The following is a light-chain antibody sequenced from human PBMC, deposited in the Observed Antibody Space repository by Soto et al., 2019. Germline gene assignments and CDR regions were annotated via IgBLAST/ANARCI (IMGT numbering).Light chain of an antibody. J-gene: IGKJ3*01. CDR1: QSVSSDF. CDR2: AAS. CDR3: QHFGDSPPVFT. V-gene: IGKV3-20*01. Sequence: IVLTQSPGTLSLSPGERATLSCRASQSVSSDFLAWYQQKPGQAPRLLIHAASSRATGIPDRFSGSGSGTDFTLTINRLEPADFAVYYCQHFGDSPPVFTFGPGTKVGIK.